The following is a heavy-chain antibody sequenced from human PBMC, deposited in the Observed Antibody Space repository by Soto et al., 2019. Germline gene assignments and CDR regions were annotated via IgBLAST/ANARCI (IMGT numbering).Heavy chain of an antibody. D-gene: IGHD3-22*01. CDR3: ERNFPTSYYDSSGPQNLFDP. Sequence: PGWSLRLACAASGFTFSSYGMHWVRQAPGKGLEWVAVIWYDGSNKYYADSVKGRFTISRDNSKNTLYLQMNSLRAEDTAVYYCERNFPTSYYDSSGPQNLFDPWWQGT. V-gene: IGHV3-33*01. CDR2: IWYDGSNK. CDR1: GFTFSSYG. J-gene: IGHJ5*02.